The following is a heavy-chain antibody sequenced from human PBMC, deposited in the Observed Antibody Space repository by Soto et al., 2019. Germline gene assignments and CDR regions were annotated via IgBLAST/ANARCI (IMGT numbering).Heavy chain of an antibody. CDR2: IIPIFGTA. CDR1: GGTFSSYA. Sequence: WASVKVSCKASGGTFSSYAISWVRQAPGQGLEWMGGIIPIFGTANYAQKFQGRVTITADKSTSTAYMELSSLRSEDTAVYYCARARYPITGTYYFDYWGQGTLVTVS. CDR3: ARARYPITGTYYFDY. V-gene: IGHV1-69*06. J-gene: IGHJ4*02. D-gene: IGHD1-20*01.